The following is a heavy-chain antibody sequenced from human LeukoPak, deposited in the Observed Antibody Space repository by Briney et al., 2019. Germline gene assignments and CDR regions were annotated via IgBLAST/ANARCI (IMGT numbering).Heavy chain of an antibody. Sequence: GGCLRLSCAAHGFTLSSYWMPSVRHAPGKGLVWVSRLNTDERPTTYADSVKGRFTISRHNAKPTLYLQLNSLRADEYAEYLCARGGDDYDSAGAFDIWGQGTMVTVSS. V-gene: IGHV3-74*01. J-gene: IGHJ3*02. CDR2: LNTDERPT. CDR1: GFTLSSYW. CDR3: ARGGDDYDSAGAFDI. D-gene: IGHD3-22*01.